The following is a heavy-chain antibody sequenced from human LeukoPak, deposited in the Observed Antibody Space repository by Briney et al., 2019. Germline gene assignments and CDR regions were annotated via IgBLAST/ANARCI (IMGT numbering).Heavy chain of an antibody. CDR1: GFTFSSYA. D-gene: IGHD3-22*01. J-gene: IGHJ3*02. Sequence: GGSLRLSCAASGFTFSSYAMSWVRQAPGKGLEWVSAISGSGGSTYYADSVKGRFTISRDNSKNTLYLQMNSLRAEDTAVYYCAKDRAMIVYPRAAFDIWGQGTMVTVSS. CDR3: AKDRAMIVYPRAAFDI. CDR2: ISGSGGST. V-gene: IGHV3-23*01.